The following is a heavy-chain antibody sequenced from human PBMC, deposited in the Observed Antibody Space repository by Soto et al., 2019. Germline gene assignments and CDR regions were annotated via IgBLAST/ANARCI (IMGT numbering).Heavy chain of an antibody. CDR3: ARDKGYCSDTSCPDFDY. CDR2: VIPNLGVT. Sequence: WAHHDPGKRLEWMGRVIPNLGVTNYAKKFQGRFTIVVDTSTSTAYMELNSLRYEDTAVYYCARDKGYCSDTSCPDFDYWGQGTLVTVSS. V-gene: IGHV1-69*04. D-gene: IGHD2-15*01. J-gene: IGHJ4*02.